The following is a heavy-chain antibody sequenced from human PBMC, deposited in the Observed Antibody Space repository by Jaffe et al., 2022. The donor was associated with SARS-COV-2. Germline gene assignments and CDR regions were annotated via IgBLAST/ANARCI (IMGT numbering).Heavy chain of an antibody. J-gene: IGHJ6*02. D-gene: IGHD1-26*01. V-gene: IGHV3-48*03. Sequence: EVQLVESGGGLVQPGGSLRLSCAASGFTFSSYEMNWVRQAPGKGLEWVSYISSSGSTIYYADSVKGRFTISRDNAKNSLYLQMNSLRAEDTAVYYCARVVISVGATSGYGMDVWGQGTTVTVSS. CDR1: GFTFSSYE. CDR2: ISSSGSTI. CDR3: ARVVISVGATSGYGMDV.